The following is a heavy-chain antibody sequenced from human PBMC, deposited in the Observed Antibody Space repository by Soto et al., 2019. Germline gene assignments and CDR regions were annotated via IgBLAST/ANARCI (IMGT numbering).Heavy chain of an antibody. J-gene: IGHJ4*02. CDR3: TRDAYYDFWSGYYRGPYYFDY. D-gene: IGHD3-3*01. V-gene: IGHV3-49*04. Sequence: PRLSCTASGFTFGDYAMSWVRQAPGKGLEWVGFIRSKAYGGTTEYAASVKGRFTISRDDSKSIAYLQMNSLKTEDTAVYYCTRDAYYDFWSGYYRGPYYFDYWGQGTLVTVSS. CDR1: GFTFGDYA. CDR2: IRSKAYGGTT.